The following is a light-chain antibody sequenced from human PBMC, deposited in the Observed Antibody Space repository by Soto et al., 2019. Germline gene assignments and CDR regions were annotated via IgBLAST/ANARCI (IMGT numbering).Light chain of an antibody. V-gene: IGKV3-15*01. J-gene: IGKJ5*01. CDR2: GAS. CDR1: QSVSSN. Sequence: EIVMTHSPATLSMSPWEIATLSCRASQSVSSNLAWYQQKPGQAPRLLIYGASTRATGIPARFSGSGSGTDFTLTISSLEPDDFATYYCQQYNTYSTFGQGTRLEIK. CDR3: QQYNTYST.